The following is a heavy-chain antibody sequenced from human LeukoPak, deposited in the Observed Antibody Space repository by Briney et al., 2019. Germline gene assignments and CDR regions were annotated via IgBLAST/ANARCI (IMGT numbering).Heavy chain of an antibody. J-gene: IGHJ5*02. V-gene: IGHV3-23*01. Sequence: GGSPRLSCAASGFTFSDYCIMWVRQAPGKGLQWVSSITGSGGGTFYADSVKGRFIISRDNSKNTLYLQLNSLRVEDTAVYYCAKGRAAGAVDWFDPWGQGTLVTASS. CDR3: AKGRAAGAVDWFDP. CDR2: ITGSGGGT. CDR1: GFTFSDYC. D-gene: IGHD6-13*01.